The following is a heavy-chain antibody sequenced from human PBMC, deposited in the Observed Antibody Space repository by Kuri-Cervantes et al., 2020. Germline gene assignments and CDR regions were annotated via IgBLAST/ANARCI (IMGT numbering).Heavy chain of an antibody. J-gene: IGHJ6*02. CDR2: ISAYNGNT. CDR1: GYTFTSYG. V-gene: IGHV1-18*01. D-gene: IGHD3-3*01. CDR3: ASVLRFLEWLGGGMDV. Sequence: ASVKVSCKASGYTFTSYGISWVRQAPGQGLEWMGWISAYNGNTNYAQKLQGSVTMTTDTSTSTAYMELRSLRSEDTAVYYCASVLRFLEWLGGGMDVWGQGTTVTVSS.